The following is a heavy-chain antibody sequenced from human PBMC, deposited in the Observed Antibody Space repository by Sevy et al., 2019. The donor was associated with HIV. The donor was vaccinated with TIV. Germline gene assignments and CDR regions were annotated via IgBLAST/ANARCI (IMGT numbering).Heavy chain of an antibody. Sequence: GGSVRLSCAASGFTFSSYAMSWVRQAPGKGLEWVSAISGSGGSTYYADSVKGRFTISRDNSKNTLYLQMNSLRAEDTAVYYCAKDLVPYSDFDYWGQGTLVTVSS. V-gene: IGHV3-23*01. CDR3: AKDLVPYSDFDY. CDR1: GFTFSSYA. D-gene: IGHD2-15*01. CDR2: ISGSGGST. J-gene: IGHJ4*02.